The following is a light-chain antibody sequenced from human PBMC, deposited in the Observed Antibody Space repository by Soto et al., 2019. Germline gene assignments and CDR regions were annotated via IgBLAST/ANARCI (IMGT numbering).Light chain of an antibody. Sequence: QSALTQPASVSGSPGQSITISCTGTSSDVGFYNYVSWYQHHPGKAPKLMIYEVTNRPSGVSYRFSGSKSGNTASLTISGLQAEDEADYYCSSFTTSTTVVFGGGTKVTVL. V-gene: IGLV2-14*01. CDR2: EVT. CDR3: SSFTTSTTVV. CDR1: SSDVGFYNY. J-gene: IGLJ2*01.